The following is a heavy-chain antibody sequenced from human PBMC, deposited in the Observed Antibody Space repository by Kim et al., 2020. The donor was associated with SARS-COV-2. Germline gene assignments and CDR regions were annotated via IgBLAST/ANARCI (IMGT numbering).Heavy chain of an antibody. CDR1: GFTVSSNY. V-gene: IGHV3-66*01. CDR3: ARDKKGSGWTWGFDP. CDR2: IYSGGST. J-gene: IGHJ5*02. D-gene: IGHD6-19*01. Sequence: GGSLRLSCAASGFTVSSNYMSWVRQAPGKGLEWVSVIYSGGSTYYADSVKGRFTISRDNSKNTLYLQMNSLRAEDTAVYYCARDKKGSGWTWGFDPWGQGTLVTVSS.